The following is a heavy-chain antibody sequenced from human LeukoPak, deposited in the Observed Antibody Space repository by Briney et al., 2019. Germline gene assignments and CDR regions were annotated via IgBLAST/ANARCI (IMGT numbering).Heavy chain of an antibody. J-gene: IGHJ4*02. D-gene: IGHD6-13*01. CDR1: GFTFSSYA. CDR2: ISYDGSNK. V-gene: IGHV3-30*18. Sequence: PGGSLRLSCAASGFTFSSYAMSWVRQAPGKGLEWVAVISYDGSNKYYADSVKGRFTISRDNSKNTLYLQMNSLRAEDTAVYYCAKVISSSWYYFDYWGQGTLVTVSS. CDR3: AKVISSSWYYFDY.